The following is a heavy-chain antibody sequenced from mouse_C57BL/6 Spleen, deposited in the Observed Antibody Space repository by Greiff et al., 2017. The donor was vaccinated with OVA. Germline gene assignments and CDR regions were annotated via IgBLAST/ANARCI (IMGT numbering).Heavy chain of an antibody. V-gene: IGHV1-69*01. CDR1: GYTFTSYW. Sequence: QVQLQQSGAELVMPGASVKLSCKASGYTFTSYWMHWVKQRPGQGLEWIGEIDPSDSYTNYNQKFKGKSTLTVDKSSSTAYMQLSSLTSEDSAVYYCARAYYYGSSSSFAYWGQGTLVTVSA. CDR2: IDPSDSYT. D-gene: IGHD1-1*01. J-gene: IGHJ3*01. CDR3: ARAYYYGSSSSFAY.